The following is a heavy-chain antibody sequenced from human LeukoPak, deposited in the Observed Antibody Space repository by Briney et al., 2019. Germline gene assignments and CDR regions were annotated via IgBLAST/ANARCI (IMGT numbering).Heavy chain of an antibody. J-gene: IGHJ4*02. CDR1: GYTLTSYG. Sequence: GASVKVSCKASGYTLTSYGISWVRQAPGQGLEWMGWISAYNGNTNYAQKLQGRVTMTTDTSTSTAYMELRSLRSDDTAVYYCARHGTSYYYDSSGYYPVDYWGQGTLVTVSS. CDR3: ARHGTSYYYDSSGYYPVDY. D-gene: IGHD3-22*01. CDR2: ISAYNGNT. V-gene: IGHV1-18*01.